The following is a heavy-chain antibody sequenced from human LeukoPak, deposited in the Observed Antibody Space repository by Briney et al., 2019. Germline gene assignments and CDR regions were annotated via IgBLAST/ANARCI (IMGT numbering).Heavy chain of an antibody. CDR2: IYSGGST. V-gene: IGHV3-66*01. CDR3: ARVGVTTLAFDI. D-gene: IGHD4-17*01. CDR1: GFTVSSNY. J-gene: IGHJ3*02. Sequence: GGSLRLSCAASGFTVSSNYMSWVRQAPGKGLEWVSVIYSGGSTYYADSVKGRFTISRDYSKNTLYLQMNSLRAEDTAVYYCARVGVTTLAFDIWGQGTMVTVSS.